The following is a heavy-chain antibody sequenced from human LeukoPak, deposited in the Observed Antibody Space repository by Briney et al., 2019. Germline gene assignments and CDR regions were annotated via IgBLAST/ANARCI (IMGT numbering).Heavy chain of an antibody. CDR3: ARRDGYCSSTSCYADYYYGMDV. J-gene: IGHJ6*02. D-gene: IGHD2-2*01. CDR2: IYPGDSDT. Sequence: GESLKISCKGSGYSFTSYWIGWVRQMPGKGLEWMGIIYPGDSDTGYSPSFQGQVTISADKSISTAYLQWSSLKASDTAMYYCARRDGYCSSTSCYADYYYGMDVRGQGTTVTVSS. V-gene: IGHV5-51*01. CDR1: GYSFTSYW.